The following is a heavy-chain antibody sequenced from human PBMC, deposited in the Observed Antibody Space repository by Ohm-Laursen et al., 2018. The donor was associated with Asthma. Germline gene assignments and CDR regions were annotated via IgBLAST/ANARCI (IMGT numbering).Heavy chain of an antibody. CDR3: AKDRGYERYFDY. CDR1: GFTFDDYA. J-gene: IGHJ4*02. Sequence: SLRLSCAASGFTFDDYAMHWVRQAPGKGLEWVSGISWNSGSIGYADSVKGRFTISRDNAKNSLYLQMNSLRAEDTALYYCAKDRGYERYFDYWGQGTLVTVSS. CDR2: ISWNSGSI. V-gene: IGHV3-9*01. D-gene: IGHD3-3*01.